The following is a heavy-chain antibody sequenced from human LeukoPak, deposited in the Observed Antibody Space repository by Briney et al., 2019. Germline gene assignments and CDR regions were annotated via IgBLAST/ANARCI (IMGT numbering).Heavy chain of an antibody. J-gene: IGHJ4*02. Sequence: GGSLRLSCAASGFTFSSHAMSWVRQAPGRGLEWVSSIDISGSNAYYADSVKGRFTISRDNSKNTLYLQMDSLRAEDSAIYYCAKELRPNDYWGQGTLVTVSS. V-gene: IGHV3-23*01. CDR1: GFTFSSHA. CDR3: AKELRPNDY. D-gene: IGHD4-17*01. CDR2: IDISGSNA.